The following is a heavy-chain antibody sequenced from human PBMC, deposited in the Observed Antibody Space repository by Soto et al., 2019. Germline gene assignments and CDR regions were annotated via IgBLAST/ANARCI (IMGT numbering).Heavy chain of an antibody. D-gene: IGHD2-15*01. J-gene: IGHJ4*02. CDR1: GFTFSSYA. CDR3: AKAPTKYCSGGSCYSGYFDY. V-gene: IGHV3-23*01. Sequence: EVQLLESGGGLVQPGGSLRLSCAASGFTFSSYAMSWVRQAPGKGLEWVSAISGSGGSTYYADSVKGRFTISRDNSKNKLYLQMNSLRAEDTAVYYCAKAPTKYCSGGSCYSGYFDYWGQGTLVTVSS. CDR2: ISGSGGST.